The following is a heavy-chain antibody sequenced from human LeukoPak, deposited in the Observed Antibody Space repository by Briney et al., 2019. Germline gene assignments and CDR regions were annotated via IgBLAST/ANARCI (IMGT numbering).Heavy chain of an antibody. Sequence: PSEPLSLTCTVSGGSISSSSYYWGWIRQPPGKGLEWVGSIYYSGSTYYNPSLKSRVTISVDTSKNQFSLKLSSVTAADTAVYYCARRDSGGPFDYWGQGALVTVSS. V-gene: IGHV4-39*01. CDR2: IYYSGST. CDR1: GGSISSSSYY. CDR3: ARRDSGGPFDY. J-gene: IGHJ4*02. D-gene: IGHD1-26*01.